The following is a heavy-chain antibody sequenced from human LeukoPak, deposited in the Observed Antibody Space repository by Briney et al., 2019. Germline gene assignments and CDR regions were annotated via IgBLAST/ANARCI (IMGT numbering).Heavy chain of an antibody. D-gene: IGHD3-22*01. CDR1: GYTFTSYY. V-gene: IGHV1-46*01. Sequence: ASVKVSCKASGYTFTSYYMHWVRQAPGQGLEWMGIINPSGGGTSYAQKFKGRVTMTRDTSTSTVYMELSSLRSEDTAVYYCARSGGWDYYDSSGYYLDYWGQGTLVTVSS. CDR2: INPSGGGT. CDR3: ARSGGWDYYDSSGYYLDY. J-gene: IGHJ4*02.